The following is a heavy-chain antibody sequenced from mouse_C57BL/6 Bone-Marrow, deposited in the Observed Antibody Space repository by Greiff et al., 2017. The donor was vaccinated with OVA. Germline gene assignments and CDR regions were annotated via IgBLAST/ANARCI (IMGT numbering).Heavy chain of an antibody. J-gene: IGHJ4*01. V-gene: IGHV6-3*01. CDR2: IRLKSDNYAT. Sequence: EVMLVESGGGLVQPGGSMKLSCVASGFTFSNYWMNWVRQSPEKGLEWVAQIRLKSDNYATHYAESVKGRFTISRDDSNSRVYLQMNNLRAEDTGMYYCTRQYTNFLEYMDVWGTGTSVTVSS. D-gene: IGHD2-5*01. CDR1: GFTFSNYW. CDR3: TRQYTNFLEYMDV.